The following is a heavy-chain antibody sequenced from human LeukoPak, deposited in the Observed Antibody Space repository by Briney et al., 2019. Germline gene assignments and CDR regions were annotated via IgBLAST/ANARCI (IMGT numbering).Heavy chain of an antibody. V-gene: IGHV3-30*18. J-gene: IGHJ4*02. CDR1: GFTFSSYG. CDR3: AKYSKGRARSYFDY. CDR2: ISYDGSNK. D-gene: IGHD2-15*01. Sequence: GGSLRLSCAASGFTFSSYGMHWVRQAPGKGLEWVAVISYDGSNKYYADSVKGRFTISRDNSKNTLYLQMNSLRAEDTAVYYCAKYSKGRARSYFDYWGQGTLVTVSS.